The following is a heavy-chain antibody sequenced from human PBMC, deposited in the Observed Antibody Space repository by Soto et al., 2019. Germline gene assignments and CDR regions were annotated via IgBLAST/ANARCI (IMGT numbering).Heavy chain of an antibody. CDR2: IYYSGST. CDR1: GGSISSYY. CDR3: ARGQGAAAGHSNFDY. Sequence: PSETLSLTCTVSGGSISSYYWSWIRQPPGKGLEWIGYIYYSGSTNYNPSLKSRVTISVDRSKNQFSLKLSSVTAADTAVYYCARGQGAAAGHSNFDYWGQGALVTV. D-gene: IGHD6-13*01. J-gene: IGHJ4*02. V-gene: IGHV4-59*12.